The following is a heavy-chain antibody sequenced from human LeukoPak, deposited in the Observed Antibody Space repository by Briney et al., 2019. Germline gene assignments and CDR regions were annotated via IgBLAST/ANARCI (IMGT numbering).Heavy chain of an antibody. J-gene: IGHJ6*02. Sequence: GGSLRLSCAASGFTFSTYSMNWVRQAPGKGLEWVSSTSGSSSYIYYADSVKGRFTISRDNAKNSLFLQMNSLRAEDTAVYYCAREGSGTCYSGRGCNYYGVDVWGQGTTVTVSS. V-gene: IGHV3-21*01. CDR3: AREGSGTCYSGRGCNYYGVDV. CDR2: TSGSSSYI. CDR1: GFTFSTYS. D-gene: IGHD2-15*01.